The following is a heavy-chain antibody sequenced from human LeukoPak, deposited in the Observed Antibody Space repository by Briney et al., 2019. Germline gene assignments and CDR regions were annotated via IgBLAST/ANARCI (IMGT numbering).Heavy chain of an antibody. CDR2: ISWNSGSI. J-gene: IGHJ4*02. CDR3: AKASSYSSSPYIGY. CDR1: GFTFDDYA. D-gene: IGHD6-6*01. V-gene: IGHV3-9*01. Sequence: GGSLRLSCAASGFTFDDYAMHWVRQAPGKGLEWVSGISWNSGSIGYADSVKGRFTISRDNAKNSLYLQMNSLRAEDTALYYCAKASSYSSSPYIGYWGQGTLVTVSS.